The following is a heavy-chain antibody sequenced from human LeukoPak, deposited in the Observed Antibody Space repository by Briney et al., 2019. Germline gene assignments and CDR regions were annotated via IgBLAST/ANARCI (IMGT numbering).Heavy chain of an antibody. V-gene: IGHV3-48*03. Sequence: GALRLSCAVSGLTFSNFKMNWVRQAPGKGLEWVSYISGSGRSTFYADSVKGRFTISRDNAKNLLYLQMSSLRVEDTAVYYCASWAGNAQSDSWTGPFDYWGQGTLVTVSS. CDR3: ASWAGNAQSDSWTGPFDY. J-gene: IGHJ4*02. D-gene: IGHD3/OR15-3a*01. CDR2: ISGSGRST. CDR1: GLTFSNFK.